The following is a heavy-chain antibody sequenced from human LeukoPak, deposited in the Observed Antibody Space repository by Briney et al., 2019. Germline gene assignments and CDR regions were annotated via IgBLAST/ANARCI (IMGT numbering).Heavy chain of an antibody. V-gene: IGHV4-38-2*02. CDR3: ARDLGFYGSGGFDY. Sequence: PSETLSLTCTVSGYSISSGYYWGWIRQPPGKGLEWIGSIYHSGSTYYNPSLKSRVTISVDTSKNQFSLKLSSVTAADTAVYYCARDLGFYGSGGFDYWGQGTLVTVSS. CDR1: GYSISSGYY. J-gene: IGHJ4*02. CDR2: IYHSGST. D-gene: IGHD3-10*01.